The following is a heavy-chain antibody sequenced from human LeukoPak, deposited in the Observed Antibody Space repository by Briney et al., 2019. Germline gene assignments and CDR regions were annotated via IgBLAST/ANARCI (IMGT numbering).Heavy chain of an antibody. D-gene: IGHD3-3*01. CDR2: IRYDGSNK. J-gene: IGHJ3*02. CDR1: GFTFSSYG. V-gene: IGHV3-30*02. Sequence: GGSLRLSCAASGFTFSSYGMHWVRQAPGKGLEWVAIIRYDGSNKYYADSVKGRFTISRDNSKNTLYLQMNSLRAEDTAVYYCAKDRGPSIFGVVIIATDAFDIWGQGTMVTVSS. CDR3: AKDRGPSIFGVVIIATDAFDI.